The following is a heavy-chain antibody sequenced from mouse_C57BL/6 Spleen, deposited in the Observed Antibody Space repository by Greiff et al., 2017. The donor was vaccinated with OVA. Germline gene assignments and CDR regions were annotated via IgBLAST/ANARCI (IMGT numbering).Heavy chain of an antibody. D-gene: IGHD2-10*01. CDR1: GYSFTGYY. CDR2: INPSTGGT. V-gene: IGHV1-42*01. CDR3: ARDLPTSSGAY. J-gene: IGHJ3*01. Sequence: VQLQQSGPELVKPGASVKISCKASGYSFTGYYMNWVKQSPEKSLEWIGEINPSTGGTTYNQKFKAKATLTVDKSSSTAYMQLKSLTSEDSAVYYCARDLPTSSGAYWGQGTLVTVSA.